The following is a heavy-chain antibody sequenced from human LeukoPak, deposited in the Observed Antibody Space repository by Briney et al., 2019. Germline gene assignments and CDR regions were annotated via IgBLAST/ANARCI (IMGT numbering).Heavy chain of an antibody. Sequence: ASVKVSCKASGYTFTDYYMHWVRQAPGQGLEWMGWINPNSGGTNYAQKFQGRVTMTRDTSISTAYMDLSRLRSDDTAVYYCARSYYDFWSGYYAFDIWGQGTMVTVSS. J-gene: IGHJ3*02. CDR3: ARSYYDFWSGYYAFDI. CDR2: INPNSGGT. V-gene: IGHV1-2*02. D-gene: IGHD3-3*01. CDR1: GYTFTDYY.